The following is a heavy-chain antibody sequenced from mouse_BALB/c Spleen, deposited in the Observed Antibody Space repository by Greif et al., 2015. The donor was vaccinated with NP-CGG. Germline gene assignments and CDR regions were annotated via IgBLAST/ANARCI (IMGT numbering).Heavy chain of an antibody. CDR3: ARHVYGNYAMDY. CDR2: IWGDGST. Sequence: VKVVDSGPDLVAPSQSLSITCTVSGFSLTSYGVHWVRQPPGKGLEWLVVIWGDGSTTYNSALKSRLSISKDNSKSQVFLKMNSLQTDDTAMYYCARHVYGNYAMDYWGQGTSVTVSS. J-gene: IGHJ4*01. V-gene: IGHV2-6-2*01. CDR1: GFSLTSYG. D-gene: IGHD2-1*01.